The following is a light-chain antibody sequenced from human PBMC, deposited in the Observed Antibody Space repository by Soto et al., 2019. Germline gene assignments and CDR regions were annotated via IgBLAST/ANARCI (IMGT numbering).Light chain of an antibody. Sequence: ILLTQSPGTLSLSPGERTTLSCRASQSISRYLAWYQQKPGQGPRLLIYGASSRETGTPDRFSGSRSGPEFTLTINSLQSEDFAIYYCQRYNNSPLTFGGGTKVDIK. CDR3: QRYNNSPLT. V-gene: IGKV3-15*01. CDR1: QSISRY. J-gene: IGKJ4*01. CDR2: GAS.